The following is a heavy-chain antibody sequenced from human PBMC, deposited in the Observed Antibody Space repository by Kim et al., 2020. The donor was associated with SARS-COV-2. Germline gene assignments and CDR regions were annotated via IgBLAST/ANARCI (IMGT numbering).Heavy chain of an antibody. V-gene: IGHV3-21*01. CDR2: T. J-gene: IGHJ4*02. CDR3: VRGHSSGYYYDF. D-gene: IGHD3-22*01. Sequence: TLDEDSVKGRFTMSRDKVKKFMYWEMNSVRAEDTAVYYCVRGHSSGYYYDFWGKGTLVTVSS.